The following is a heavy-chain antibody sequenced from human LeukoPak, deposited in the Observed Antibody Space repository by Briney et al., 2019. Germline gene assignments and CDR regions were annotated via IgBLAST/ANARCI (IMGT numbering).Heavy chain of an antibody. CDR1: GYTFTSYG. CDR2: ISAYNGNT. CDR3: ARDLFSVSHKLAASNKGHSY. Sequence: EASVKVSCKASGYTFTSYGISWVRQAPGQGLEWMGWISAYNGNTNYAQKFQGRVTMTTDTSTRTAYMELRSLRSDDTAVYFCARDLFSVSHKLAASNKGHSYWGQGTLVTVSS. D-gene: IGHD1-1*01. V-gene: IGHV1-18*01. J-gene: IGHJ4*02.